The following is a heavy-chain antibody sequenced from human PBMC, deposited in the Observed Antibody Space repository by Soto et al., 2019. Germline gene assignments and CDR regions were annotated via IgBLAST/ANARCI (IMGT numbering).Heavy chain of an antibody. J-gene: IGHJ4*02. V-gene: IGHV3-30-3*01. CDR2: ISYDGRET. Sequence: LRLSCAASGFTFSAYAFHWVRQSPGKGPEWLSVISYDGRETHYADSVEGRFIISRDSSKKTAYLQMNSLRGDDTAVYFCATDPVAVAGSFIDSWGQGTLVTVSS. D-gene: IGHD6-19*01. CDR1: GFTFSAYA. CDR3: ATDPVAVAGSFIDS.